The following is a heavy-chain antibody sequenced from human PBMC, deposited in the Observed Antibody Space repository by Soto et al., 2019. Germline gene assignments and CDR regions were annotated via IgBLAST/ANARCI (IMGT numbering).Heavy chain of an antibody. D-gene: IGHD1-26*01. V-gene: IGHV3-11*01. J-gene: IGHJ4*02. Sequence: QVQLVESGGGLVQTSGSLRIACVASGFTFSDYYMSWVRQAPGKGLEWVSYISSSGNTIYYADSVKGRFTISRDNAKNSVYLQMNRLPAEDTALYFCAKMNSENYYDPVFSWGQGTLVTVSS. CDR1: GFTFSDYY. CDR3: AKMNSENYYDPVFS. CDR2: ISSSGNTI.